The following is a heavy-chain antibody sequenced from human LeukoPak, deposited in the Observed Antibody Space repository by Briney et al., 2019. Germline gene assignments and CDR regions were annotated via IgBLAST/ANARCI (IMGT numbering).Heavy chain of an antibody. J-gene: IGHJ4*02. Sequence: ASVKVSCKASGYTFTGYYMHWVRQAPGQGLEWMGWINPNSGNTGYAQKFQDRVTMTRDTSISTAYMELSSLRSEDTAVYYCARGTRYCTSTSCYNYWGQGTLVTVSS. CDR1: GYTFTGYY. V-gene: IGHV1-8*02. CDR3: ARGTRYCTSTSCYNY. D-gene: IGHD2-2*02. CDR2: INPNSGNT.